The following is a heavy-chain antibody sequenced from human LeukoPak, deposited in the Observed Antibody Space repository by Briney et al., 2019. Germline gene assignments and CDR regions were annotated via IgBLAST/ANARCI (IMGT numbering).Heavy chain of an antibody. CDR3: ARQRPLMQWLVPSLAYFDY. CDR2: ISSSSSYI. CDR1: GFTFSSYS. V-gene: IGHV3-21*01. J-gene: IGHJ4*02. Sequence: GGSLRLSCAASGFTFSSYSMNWVRQAPGKGLEWVSSISSSSSYIYYADSVKGRFTISRDNAKNSLYLQMNSLRAEDTAVYYCARQRPLMQWLVPSLAYFDYWGQGTLVTVSS. D-gene: IGHD6-19*01.